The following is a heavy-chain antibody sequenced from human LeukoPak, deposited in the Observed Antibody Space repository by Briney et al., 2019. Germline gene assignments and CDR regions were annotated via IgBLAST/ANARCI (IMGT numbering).Heavy chain of an antibody. Sequence: ASVKVSCKASGYTFTGYYMHWVRQAPGQGLEWMGWINPNSGGTNYAQKFQGRVTMTRDTSISTAYMELSRLRSDDTAVYYCARDSTIFGVVIAYFDYWGQGTLVTVSS. V-gene: IGHV1-2*02. J-gene: IGHJ4*02. CDR2: INPNSGGT. CDR3: ARDSTIFGVVIAYFDY. CDR1: GYTFTGYY. D-gene: IGHD3-3*01.